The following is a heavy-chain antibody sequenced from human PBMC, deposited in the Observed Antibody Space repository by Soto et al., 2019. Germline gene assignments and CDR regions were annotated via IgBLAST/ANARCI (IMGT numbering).Heavy chain of an antibody. CDR2: SSNSGTFA. CDR1: GFTFNKYY. Sequence: PGVSLRLSCAASGFTFNKYYMSWVRQAPGKGLEWISYSSNSGTFARYADSVKGRFSISRDNAKNSLYLQINSLRGDDTAIYYCARSGDNYNLLDYWGQGTPVTVSS. V-gene: IGHV3-11*06. CDR3: ARSGDNYNLLDY. D-gene: IGHD1-1*01. J-gene: IGHJ4*02.